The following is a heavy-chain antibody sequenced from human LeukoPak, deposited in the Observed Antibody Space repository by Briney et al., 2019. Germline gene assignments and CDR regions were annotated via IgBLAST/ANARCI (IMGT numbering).Heavy chain of an antibody. D-gene: IGHD3-3*01. CDR3: ARGRDDFWSGYDY. Sequence: SVKVSRKASGGTFSSYTISWVRQAPGQGLEWMGRIIPILGIANYAQKFQGRVTITADKSTSTAYMELSSLRSEDTAVYYCARGRDDFWSGYDYWGQGTLVTVSS. J-gene: IGHJ4*02. CDR2: IIPILGIA. V-gene: IGHV1-69*02. CDR1: GGTFSSYT.